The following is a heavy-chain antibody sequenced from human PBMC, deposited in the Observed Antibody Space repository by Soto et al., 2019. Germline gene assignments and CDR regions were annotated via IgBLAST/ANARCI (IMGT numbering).Heavy chain of an antibody. Sequence: EVQLVVSGGGLFQPGGSLRLSWEASGFSFRNYWMHWVRQVPGNGLVWVSRIKGDGNNTNYADFVEGRFTISRDNAKNTVYLQMNSLRAEDTAVYYCARGIPGYYASDVWGQGTMVTVSS. CDR3: ARGIPGYYASDV. CDR2: IKGDGNNT. J-gene: IGHJ3*01. D-gene: IGHD5-18*01. V-gene: IGHV3-74*01. CDR1: GFSFRNYW.